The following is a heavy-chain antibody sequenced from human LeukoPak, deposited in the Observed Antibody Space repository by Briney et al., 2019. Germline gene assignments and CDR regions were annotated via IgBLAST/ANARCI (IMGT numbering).Heavy chain of an antibody. Sequence: GGSLRLSCAASGFTFSSYWMSWVRRAPGKGLEWVANIKQDGSEKYYVDSVKGRFTISRDNAKNSLYLQMNSLRAEDTAVYYCARIRFGEFLDAFDIWGQGTMVTVSS. D-gene: IGHD3-10*01. V-gene: IGHV3-7*01. CDR2: IKQDGSEK. J-gene: IGHJ3*02. CDR3: ARIRFGEFLDAFDI. CDR1: GFTFSSYW.